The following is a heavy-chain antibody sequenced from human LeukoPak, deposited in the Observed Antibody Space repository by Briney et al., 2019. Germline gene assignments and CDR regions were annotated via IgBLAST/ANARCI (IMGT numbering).Heavy chain of an antibody. CDR3: ARHIVGATLDY. V-gene: IGHV4-39*01. CDR1: GGSISSSSYY. Sequence: PSETLSLTCTVFGGSISSSSYYWGWIRQPPGKGLEWIGSIYYSGSTYYNPSLKSRVTISVDTSKNQFSLKLSSVTAADTAVYYCARHIVGATLDYWGQGTLVTVSS. D-gene: IGHD1-26*01. CDR2: IYYSGST. J-gene: IGHJ4*02.